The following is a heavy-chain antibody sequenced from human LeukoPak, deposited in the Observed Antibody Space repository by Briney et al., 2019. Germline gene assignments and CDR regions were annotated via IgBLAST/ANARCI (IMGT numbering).Heavy chain of an antibody. CDR2: IYSGGST. D-gene: IGHD2-2*01. V-gene: IGHV3-66*02. J-gene: IGHJ4*02. Sequence: GGSLRLSCAASGFTVSSKYMSWVRQARGRGLEWVSVIYSGGSTYYADSVKGRFTISRDNSKNTLYLQMNSLRAEDTAVYYCARDCSSTSCYDYWGQGTLVTVSS. CDR1: GFTVSSKY. CDR3: ARDCSSTSCYDY.